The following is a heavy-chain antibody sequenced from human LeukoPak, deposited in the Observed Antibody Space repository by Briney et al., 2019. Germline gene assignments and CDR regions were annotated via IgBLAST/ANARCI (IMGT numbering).Heavy chain of an antibody. CDR1: GYTLTELS. D-gene: IGHD3-9*01. CDR2: XDPEDAER. CDR3: ATDKRQYNILTAYFKAEYFQY. V-gene: IGHV1-24*01. Sequence: ASVKVSCKVSGYTLTELSIHWMRQAPGKGLEXXXXXDPEDAERIYAQRLQGRVTMTEDPSTDTAYMELSSLRSEDTAVYYCATDKRQYNILTAYFKAEYFQYWSQGTLVTVSA. J-gene: IGHJ1*01.